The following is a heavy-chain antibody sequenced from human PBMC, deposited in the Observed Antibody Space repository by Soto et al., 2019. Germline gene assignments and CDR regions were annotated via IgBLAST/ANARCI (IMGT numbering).Heavy chain of an antibody. Sequence: PGGSLRLSCAASGFTFSTYGMSWVRQAPGKGLEWVSTISGSGDSTYYTDSVKGRFTISRDNSKNTLYLQMNSLSAEDTAVYYCAKDRNGIVGIADFWGQGTLVTVSS. CDR3: AKDRNGIVGIADF. V-gene: IGHV3-23*01. D-gene: IGHD1-26*01. CDR2: ISGSGDST. CDR1: GFTFSTYG. J-gene: IGHJ4*02.